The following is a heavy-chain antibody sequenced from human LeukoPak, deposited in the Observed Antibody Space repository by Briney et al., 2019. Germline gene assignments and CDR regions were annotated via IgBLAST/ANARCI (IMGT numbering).Heavy chain of an antibody. J-gene: IGHJ6*04. CDR1: GGSISSGDYY. D-gene: IGHD3-10*01. Sequence: LSETLSFTYTVSGGSISSGDYYGRWIRQPPGKGLEWIGYIYYSGSTYYNPSLKSRVTISVDTSKNQFSLKLSSVTAADTAVYYCARDRGVSGYYYGMDVWGKGTTVTVSS. CDR3: ARDRGVSGYYYGMDV. V-gene: IGHV4-30-4*01. CDR2: IYYSGST.